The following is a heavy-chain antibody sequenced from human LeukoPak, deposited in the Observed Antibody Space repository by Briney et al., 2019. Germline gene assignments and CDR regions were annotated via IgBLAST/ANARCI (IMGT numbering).Heavy chain of an antibody. J-gene: IGHJ4*02. V-gene: IGHV3-23*01. CDR1: GFTFSSYA. D-gene: IGHD3-16*02. CDR2: ISGSGGST. CDR3: AHGPHYDYVWGSYLL. Sequence: GGSLRLSCAVSGFTFSSYAMSWVRQAPGKGLEWVSAISGSGGSTYYADSVKGRFTISRDNSKNTLYLQMNSLRAEDTAVYYCAHGPHYDYVWGSYLLWGQGTLVTVSS.